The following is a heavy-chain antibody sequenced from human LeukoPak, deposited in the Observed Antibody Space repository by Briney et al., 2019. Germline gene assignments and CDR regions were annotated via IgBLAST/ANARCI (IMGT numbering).Heavy chain of an antibody. CDR2: INHSGST. CDR3: ASAPMTTVTTDWFDP. J-gene: IGHJ5*02. V-gene: IGHV4-34*01. Sequence: PSETLSLTCAVYGGSFSGYYWSWLRQPPGKGLEWIGEINHSGSTNYNPSLKSRVTISVDTSKNQFSLKLSSVTAADTAVYYCASAPMTTVTTDWFDPWGQGTLVTVSS. CDR1: GGSFSGYY. D-gene: IGHD4-17*01.